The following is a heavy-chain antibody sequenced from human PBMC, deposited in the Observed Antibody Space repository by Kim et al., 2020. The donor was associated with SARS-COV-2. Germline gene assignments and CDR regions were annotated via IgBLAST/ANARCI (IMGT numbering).Heavy chain of an antibody. D-gene: IGHD3-22*01. V-gene: IGHV3-9*01. CDR3: AKDDSSCYSSYYYFDY. CDR2: ISWNGGSI. CDR1: GFTFDDYA. J-gene: IGHJ4*02. Sequence: GGSLRLSCAASGFTFDDYAMHWVRQAPGKGLEWVSGISWNGGSIGYADSVKGRFTISRDNAKNSLYLQMNSLRAEDTALYYCAKDDSSCYSSYYYFDYWGQGTLVTVSS.